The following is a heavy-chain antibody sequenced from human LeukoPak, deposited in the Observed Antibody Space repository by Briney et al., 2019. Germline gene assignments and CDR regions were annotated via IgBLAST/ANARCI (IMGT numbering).Heavy chain of an antibody. J-gene: IGHJ4*02. Sequence: SETLSLTCTVSGGSINNYYWIWIRPPAGNGLKWIGRIYTSGSTDYNHFLKSRVTMSVDTSKNQFSLKLSSVTAADSAVYYCEREYYYDSSGYYGIDYWGQGTLVTVSS. CDR1: GGSINNYY. CDR3: EREYYYDSSGYYGIDY. D-gene: IGHD3-22*01. CDR2: IYTSGST. V-gene: IGHV4-4*07.